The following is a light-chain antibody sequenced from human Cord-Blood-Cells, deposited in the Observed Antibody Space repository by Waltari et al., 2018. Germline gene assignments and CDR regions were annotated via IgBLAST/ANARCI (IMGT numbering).Light chain of an antibody. J-gene: IGKJ2*01. Sequence: EIVLTQSPGTLSLSPGERATLSCRASQSVSSSSSMVHPDRFSGSGSGTDFTLTISRLEPEDFAVYYCQQYGSSPYTFGQGPKLEIK. V-gene: IGKV3-20*01. CDR2: VHP. CDR1: QSVSS. CDR3: QQYGSSPYT.